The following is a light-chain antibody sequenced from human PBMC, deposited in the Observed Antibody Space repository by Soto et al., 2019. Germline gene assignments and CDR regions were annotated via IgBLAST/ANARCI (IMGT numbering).Light chain of an antibody. Sequence: EIGMTQSPATLSVSPGERATLSCRASQSVYNNLAWSQQNPGQAPRLLLYSTSTRATGIPARFSGSGSGTEFTLTISILQSEDFAVYYCQQYSDWPLTFGGGTKVEIK. CDR3: QQYSDWPLT. J-gene: IGKJ4*01. CDR2: STS. CDR1: QSVYNN. V-gene: IGKV3-15*01.